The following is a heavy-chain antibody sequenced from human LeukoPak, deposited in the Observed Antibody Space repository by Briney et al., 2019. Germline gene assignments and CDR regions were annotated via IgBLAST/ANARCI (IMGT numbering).Heavy chain of an antibody. CDR2: IHTSGST. J-gene: IGHJ4*02. V-gene: IGHV4-61*09. CDR1: DGSISSGVYY. D-gene: IGHD5-18*01. CDR3: AGGGDTAMAY. Sequence: SETLSLTCTVSDGSISSGVYYWSWIRQPAGKGLEWVGHIHTSGSTNYNPSLKSRVTILVDTSKNQFSLKLSSVTVADTAVYYCAGGGDTAMAYWGQGTLVTVSS.